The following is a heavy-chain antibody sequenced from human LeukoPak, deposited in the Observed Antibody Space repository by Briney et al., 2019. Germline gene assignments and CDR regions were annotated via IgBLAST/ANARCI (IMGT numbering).Heavy chain of an antibody. CDR2: IYYSGST. V-gene: IGHV4-39*07. CDR1: GGSISSSSYY. D-gene: IGHD1-7*01. CDR3: ARAVHPITGTTDYYMDV. Sequence: SETLSLTCTVSGGSISSSSYYWGWIRQPPGKGLEWIGSIYYSGSTYYNPSLKSRVTISVDTSKNQFSLKLSSVTAADTAVYYCARAVHPITGTTDYYMDVWGKGTTVTVSS. J-gene: IGHJ6*03.